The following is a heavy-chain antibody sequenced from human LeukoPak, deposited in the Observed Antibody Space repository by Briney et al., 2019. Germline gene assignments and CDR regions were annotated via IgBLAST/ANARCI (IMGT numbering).Heavy chain of an antibody. CDR2: IYPGDSDT. J-gene: IGHJ6*02. CDR1: GYSFTNYW. D-gene: IGHD4-17*01. V-gene: IGHV5-51*01. CDR3: ATARRVTTKFYYYYYGMDV. Sequence: GESLKISCKGSGYSFTNYWIGWVRQMPGKGLEWMGIIYPGDSDTRYSPSFQGQVTISADKSISTAYLQWSSLKASDTAMYYCATARRVTTKFYYYYYGMDVWGQGTTVTVSS.